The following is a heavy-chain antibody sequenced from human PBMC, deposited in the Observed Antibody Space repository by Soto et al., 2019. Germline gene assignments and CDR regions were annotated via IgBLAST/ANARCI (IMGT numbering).Heavy chain of an antibody. D-gene: IGHD3-10*01. Sequence: GGSLRLSCAASGFTFSSYAMSWVRQAPGKGLEWVSAISGSGGSTYYADSVKGRFTISRDNSKNTLYLQMNSLRAEDTAVYYCANSPVLLWFGELLSGYDYWGQGTLVTVSS. CDR2: ISGSGGST. J-gene: IGHJ4*02. CDR3: ANSPVLLWFGELLSGYDY. CDR1: GFTFSSYA. V-gene: IGHV3-23*01.